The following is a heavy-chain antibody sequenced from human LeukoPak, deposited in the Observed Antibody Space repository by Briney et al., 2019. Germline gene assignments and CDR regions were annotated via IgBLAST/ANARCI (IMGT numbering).Heavy chain of an antibody. J-gene: IGHJ4*02. CDR3: SRENGAFSPFGY. D-gene: IGHD2-8*01. CDR2: ISLTGLT. Sequence: SETLSLTCGVSGGSISNTNWWSWVRQPPGQGLEWIGEISLTGLTHYNSSLESRVTVSLDKSKNQLSLNLTSVTAADTAVYYCSRENGAFSPFGYWGQGTLVTVLS. CDR1: GGSISNTNW. V-gene: IGHV4-4*02.